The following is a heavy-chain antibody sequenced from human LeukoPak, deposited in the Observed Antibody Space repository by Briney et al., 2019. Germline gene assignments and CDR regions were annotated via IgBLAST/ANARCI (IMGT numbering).Heavy chain of an antibody. CDR3: ARRPPDYGPLNWFDP. CDR2: IYYSGST. V-gene: IGHV4-59*12. J-gene: IGHJ5*02. CDR1: GGSISSYY. Sequence: PSETLSLTCTVSGGSISSYYWSWIRQPPGKGLEWIGYIYYSGSTNYNPSLKSRVTISVDTSKNQFSLKLSSVTAADTAVYYCARRPPDYGPLNWFDPWGQGTLVTVSS. D-gene: IGHD3-16*01.